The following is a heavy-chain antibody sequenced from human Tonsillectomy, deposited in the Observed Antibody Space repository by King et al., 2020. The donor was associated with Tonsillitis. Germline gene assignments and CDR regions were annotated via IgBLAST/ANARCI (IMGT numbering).Heavy chain of an antibody. CDR3: ARVEYSSCWLPTYWYFDL. CDR2: IYSGGST. Sequence: VQLVESGGGLVQPGGSLRLSCAASGFTVSSKYMSWVRQAPGKGLEWVSVIYSGGSTYYADSVKGRFTISRDNSKNTLYLQMNSLRAEDTAVYYCARVEYSSCWLPTYWYFDLWGRGTLVTVSS. D-gene: IGHD6-19*01. J-gene: IGHJ2*01. V-gene: IGHV3-66*01. CDR1: GFTVSSKY.